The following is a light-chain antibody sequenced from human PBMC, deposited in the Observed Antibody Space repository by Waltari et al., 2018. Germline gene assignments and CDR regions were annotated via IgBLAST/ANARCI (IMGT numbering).Light chain of an antibody. CDR1: TSNVGSNS. CDR2: TTD. Sequence: QSVLTQASSVSGTPGQRVTISCPGGTSNVGSNSSTWYQHFPGTAPKLLIHTTDQRPSGVPERFSGSKSGTSASLAINGLLSDDEGDFYCAVWDDSLSVWVFGGGTKVTVL. J-gene: IGLJ3*02. CDR3: AVWDDSLSVWV. V-gene: IGLV1-44*01.